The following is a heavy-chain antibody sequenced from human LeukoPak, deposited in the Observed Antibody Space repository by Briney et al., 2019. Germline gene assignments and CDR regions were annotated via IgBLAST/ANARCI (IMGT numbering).Heavy chain of an antibody. CDR1: GFTFSNYG. D-gene: IGHD3-10*01. Sequence: GGSLRLSCAASGFTFSNYGMHWVRQAPGKGLEWVSVISNDASNTYYADSVKGRFTISRDNSKNTLYLQMNSLRPEDTAMYYCRVWFGELLSEHFDYWGQGTLVTVSS. CDR3: RVWFGELLSEHFDY. V-gene: IGHV3-30*03. CDR2: ISNDASNT. J-gene: IGHJ4*02.